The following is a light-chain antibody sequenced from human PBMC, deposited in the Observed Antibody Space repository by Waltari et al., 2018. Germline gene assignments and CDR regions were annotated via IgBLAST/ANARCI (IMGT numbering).Light chain of an antibody. V-gene: IGLV2-11*01. CDR1: SSDIGAYDS. J-gene: IGLJ1*01. Sequence: QSALTPPRPVSGSPGQSVTISCTGTSSDIGAYDSVSWYHQHPGKPPKRIIYDVTDRPSGVPDRFSGSKSGDTASLTISGLQAEDEADYYCCSYAGSYTYVFGTGTKVTVL. CDR2: DVT. CDR3: CSYAGSYTYV.